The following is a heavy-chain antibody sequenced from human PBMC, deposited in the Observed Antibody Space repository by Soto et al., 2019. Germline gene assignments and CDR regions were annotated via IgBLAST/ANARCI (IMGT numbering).Heavy chain of an antibody. Sequence: QITLKESGPTLVKPSQTLTLTCTFSGFSLSTSGVGVGWIRQPPGKALEWLALIYWDDDKRYRPSLKSRVTVPKDTSKRQVVLKMTNMDPVDKAPYYCPHRPFPAGGNSGWYFDLWGRGTLVTVSS. J-gene: IGHJ2*01. CDR3: PHRPFPAGGNSGWYFDL. V-gene: IGHV2-5*02. D-gene: IGHD2-21*02. CDR2: IYWDDDK. CDR1: GFSLSTSGVG.